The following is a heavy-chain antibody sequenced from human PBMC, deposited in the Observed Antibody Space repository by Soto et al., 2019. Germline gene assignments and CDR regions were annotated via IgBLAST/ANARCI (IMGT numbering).Heavy chain of an antibody. CDR1: GFTFSSYS. Sequence: HPGGSLRLSCAASGFTFSSYSMSWVRQAPGKGLEWVSYFSSTSSTIYYADSVKGRFTISRDNSKNTLYLQMNSLRAEDTAVYYCAKDSSVTMIVVPYFDYWGQGTLVTVSS. CDR2: FSSTSSTI. J-gene: IGHJ4*02. D-gene: IGHD3-22*01. V-gene: IGHV3-48*01. CDR3: AKDSSVTMIVVPYFDY.